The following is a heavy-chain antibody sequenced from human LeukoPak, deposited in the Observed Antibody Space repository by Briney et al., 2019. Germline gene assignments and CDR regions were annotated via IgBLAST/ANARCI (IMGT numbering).Heavy chain of an antibody. J-gene: IGHJ4*02. V-gene: IGHV3-23*01. CDR2: ISESGGST. CDR1: GFTFSTDA. CDR3: AKGSF. Sequence: GGSLRPSCAASGFTFSTDAMSWVRQAPGKGLEWVSGISESGGSTYYADSVKGRFTSSRDNSKNTLYLQMNNLRAEDTAAYYCAKGSFWGQGTLVTVSS. D-gene: IGHD3-10*01.